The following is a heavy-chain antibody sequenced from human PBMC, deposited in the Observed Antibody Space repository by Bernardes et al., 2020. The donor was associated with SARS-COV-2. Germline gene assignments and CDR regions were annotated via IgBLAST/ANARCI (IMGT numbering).Heavy chain of an antibody. CDR1: GYTFTGYY. D-gene: IGHD3-10*01. V-gene: IGHV1-2*02. Sequence: ASVKVSCKASGYTFTGYYMHWVRQAPGQGLEWMGWITPNSGGTTYAQKFQGRVTMTRDTSISTAYMELSRLRSDDTAVYYCARYDNWNPHTLLWFGDHAGGMDVWGQGTTVTVS. CDR2: ITPNSGGT. J-gene: IGHJ6*02. CDR3: ARYDNWNPHTLLWFGDHAGGMDV.